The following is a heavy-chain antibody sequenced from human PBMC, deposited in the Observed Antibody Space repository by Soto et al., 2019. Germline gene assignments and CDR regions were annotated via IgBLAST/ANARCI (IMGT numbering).Heavy chain of an antibody. CDR1: GFTFSSYA. CDR3: ARDKRDLRFLEWSYYFDF. J-gene: IGHJ4*02. CDR2: ISYDGSNK. Sequence: QVQLVESGGGVVQPGRSLRLSCAACGFTFSSYAMHWVRQAPGKGLEWVAVISYDGSNKYYADSVKGRFTISRDNSKNTLYLQMNSLRAEDTAVYYCARDKRDLRFLEWSYYFDFWGQGTLVTVSS. V-gene: IGHV3-30-3*01. D-gene: IGHD3-3*01.